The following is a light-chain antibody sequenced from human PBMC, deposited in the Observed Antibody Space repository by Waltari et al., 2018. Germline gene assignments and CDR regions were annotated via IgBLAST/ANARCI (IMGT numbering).Light chain of an antibody. J-gene: IGLJ3*02. V-gene: IGLV2-8*01. CDR1: SSDVGGYNY. Sequence: QSALTQPPSASGSPGQSVTISCTGTSSDVGGYNYVSWYQQHPGKSPKLMIYEVSKRPSGVPDRLSGSKSGNTASLTVSGLQAEDEADYYCSSYAGSNKVFGGGTKLTVL. CDR2: EVS. CDR3: SSYAGSNKV.